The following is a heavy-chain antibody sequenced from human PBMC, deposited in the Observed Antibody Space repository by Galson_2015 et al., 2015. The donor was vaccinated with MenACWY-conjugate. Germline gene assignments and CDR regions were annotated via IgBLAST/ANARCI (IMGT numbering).Heavy chain of an antibody. CDR3: ARHPPDGRGMDV. D-gene: IGHD1-14*01. CDR1: GYSFTTYW. V-gene: IGHV5-51*01. Sequence: QSGAEVKKPGESLPISCKGSGYSFTTYWLAWVRQMPGKGLEWVGLIDPVNSNIRYSPSFQGQVTISADESISTAYLQWSSLKASDTAMYYCARHPPDGRGMDVWGRGTTVTVSS. J-gene: IGHJ6*02. CDR2: IDPVNSNI.